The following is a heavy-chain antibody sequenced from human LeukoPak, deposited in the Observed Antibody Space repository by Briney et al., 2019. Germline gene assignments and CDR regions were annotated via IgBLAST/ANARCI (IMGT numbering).Heavy chain of an antibody. D-gene: IGHD5-24*01. Sequence: SETLSLTCTVSGGSISSYYWSWIRQPPGKGLEWIGYIYYSGSTNYNPSLKSRVTISVDTSKNQFSLKLSSVTAADAAVYYCARAVRDGYNFRFDYWGQGTLVTVSS. V-gene: IGHV4-59*01. CDR2: IYYSGST. J-gene: IGHJ4*02. CDR1: GGSISSYY. CDR3: ARAVRDGYNFRFDY.